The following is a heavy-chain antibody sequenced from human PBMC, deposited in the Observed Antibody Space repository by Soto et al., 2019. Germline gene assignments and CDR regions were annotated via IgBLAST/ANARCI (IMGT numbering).Heavy chain of an antibody. D-gene: IGHD3-9*01. CDR1: GFTFSSYA. J-gene: IGHJ4*02. V-gene: IGHV3-23*01. CDR3: AKDILDYRSAYIDY. CDR2: ISGSGGST. Sequence: EVQLLESGGGLVQPGGSLRLSCAASGFTFSSYAMSWVRQAPGKGLEWVSAISGSGGSTYYADSVKGRFTISRDNSKNTLYLQMNSLRAEDTAAYYCAKDILDYRSAYIDYWGQGTLVTVSS.